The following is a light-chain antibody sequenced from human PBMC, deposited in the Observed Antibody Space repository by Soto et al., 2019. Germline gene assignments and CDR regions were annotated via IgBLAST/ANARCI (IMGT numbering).Light chain of an antibody. CDR2: AAS. Sequence: IQMTQPPSSLSASVGDRVTITCRASQSLSSYLNWYQQKPGKDPELLIYAASSLQSGVPSRFSGSGSGTDFTLTISSLQPEDFATYYCQQSYSTLWTFGQGTKLEIK. V-gene: IGKV1-39*01. CDR1: QSLSSY. CDR3: QQSYSTLWT. J-gene: IGKJ2*01.